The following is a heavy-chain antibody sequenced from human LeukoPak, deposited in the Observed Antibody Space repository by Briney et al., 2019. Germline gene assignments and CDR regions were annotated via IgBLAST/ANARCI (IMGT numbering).Heavy chain of an antibody. CDR2: ISSSSSYI. D-gene: IGHD2-15*01. J-gene: IGHJ1*01. CDR1: GFTFSSYS. CDR3: AAPGRYCSGGSCSTVKYFQH. V-gene: IGHV3-21*01. Sequence: PGGSLRLSCAASGFTFSSYSMNWVRQAPGKGLEWVSSISSSSSYIYYADSVKGRFTISRDNSKNTLYLQMNSLRAEDTAVYYCAAPGRYCSGGSCSTVKYFQHWGQGTLVTVSS.